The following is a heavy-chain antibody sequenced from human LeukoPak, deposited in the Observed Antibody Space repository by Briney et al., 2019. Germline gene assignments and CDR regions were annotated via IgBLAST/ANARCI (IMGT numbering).Heavy chain of an antibody. CDR3: ARDMAAGWFDP. CDR2: ISYDGSNK. D-gene: IGHD5-24*01. J-gene: IGHJ5*02. V-gene: IGHV3-30-3*01. Sequence: PGGSLRLSCAASGLTFSSYAMYWVRQAPGKGLEWVAVISYDGSNKYYADSVKGRFTISRDNSKNTLYLQMNSLRAEDTAVYYCARDMAAGWFDPWGQGTLVTVSS. CDR1: GLTFSSYA.